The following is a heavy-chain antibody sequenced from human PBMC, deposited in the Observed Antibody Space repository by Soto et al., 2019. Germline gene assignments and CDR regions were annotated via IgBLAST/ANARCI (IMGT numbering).Heavy chain of an antibody. V-gene: IGHV5-51*01. CDR1: GYSFTSYW. J-gene: IGHJ6*02. D-gene: IGHD6-13*01. CDR2: IYPGDSDT. Sequence: PGESLKISCKGSGYSFTSYWIGWVSQMPGKGLEWMGIIYPGDSDTRYSPSFQGQVTISADKSISTAYLQWSSLKASDTAIYYCARTTAAGKYYYGVDVWGQGTTVTVSS. CDR3: ARTTAAGKYYYGVDV.